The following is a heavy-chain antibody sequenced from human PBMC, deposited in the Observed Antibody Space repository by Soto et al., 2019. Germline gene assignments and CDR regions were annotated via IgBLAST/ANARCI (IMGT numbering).Heavy chain of an antibody. CDR3: AKGQSYYFSPASYCFDY. Sequence: LLLESGGGLVQPGGSLRLSCAASGFTFSSYAMNWVRKAPGKGLEWVSGVSGSGGATYYADSVKGRFIISRDNSKNTLYLQMNSLRAEDTALYYCAKGQSYYFSPASYCFDYWGQGTLVAVSS. CDR2: VSGSGGAT. D-gene: IGHD1-26*01. V-gene: IGHV3-23*01. J-gene: IGHJ4*02. CDR1: GFTFSSYA.